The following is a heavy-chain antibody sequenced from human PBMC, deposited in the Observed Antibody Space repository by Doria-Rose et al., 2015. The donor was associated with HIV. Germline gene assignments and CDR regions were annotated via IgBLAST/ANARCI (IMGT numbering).Heavy chain of an antibody. J-gene: IGHJ4*02. CDR3: TKDIGRFGELFDY. CDR1: GFTFDDYA. Sequence: ESGGGLVQPGRSLRLSCAASGFTFDDYAMHWVRQAPGKGLEWVSGISWNSGTIDYADSVKGRFTISRDNAKNSLYLQMNSLRAEDTALYFCTKDIGRFGELFDYWGQGTLVTVSS. CDR2: ISWNSGTI. V-gene: IGHV3-9*01. D-gene: IGHD3-10*01.